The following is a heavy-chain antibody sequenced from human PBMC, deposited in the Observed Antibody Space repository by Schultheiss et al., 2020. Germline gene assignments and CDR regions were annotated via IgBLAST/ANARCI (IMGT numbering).Heavy chain of an antibody. Sequence: GSLRLSCAASGFTFSSYGMHWVRQAPGKGLEWVAVISYDGSNKYYADSVKGRFTISRDNSKNTLYLQMNSLRAEDTAVYYCAKDVETGYCSGGSCYPAGDLDYWGQGTLVTVSA. J-gene: IGHJ4*02. D-gene: IGHD2-15*01. CDR1: GFTFSSYG. CDR3: AKDVETGYCSGGSCYPAGDLDY. V-gene: IGHV3-30*18. CDR2: ISYDGSNK.